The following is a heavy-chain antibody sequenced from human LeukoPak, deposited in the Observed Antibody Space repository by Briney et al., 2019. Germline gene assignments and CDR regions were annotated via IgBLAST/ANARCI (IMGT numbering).Heavy chain of an antibody. CDR3: ARRYCSGGSCYVDFDY. CDR1: GYTFTTFG. Sequence: ASVKVSCKASGYTFTTFGITWVRQAPGQGLEWMGWISAYTGNTNYAQKLQGRVTMTTDTSTSTAYMELRSLRSDDTAVYYCARRYCSGGSCYVDFDYWGQGTLVTVSS. CDR2: ISAYTGNT. V-gene: IGHV1-18*01. J-gene: IGHJ4*02. D-gene: IGHD2-15*01.